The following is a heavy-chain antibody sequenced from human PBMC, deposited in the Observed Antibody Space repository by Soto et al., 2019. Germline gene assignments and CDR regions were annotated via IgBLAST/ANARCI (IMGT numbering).Heavy chain of an antibody. CDR3: ARDRNPPPSIDY. Sequence: SETLSLTFSVSGGSISGAYYYWTWIRQHPGKGLEWIGYVYYSGSTYYNPSLKSRLTISVDTSKNQFSLRLSSVTAADTAVYYCARDRNPPPSIDYWGQGTLVTVSS. V-gene: IGHV4-31*03. CDR2: VYYSGST. CDR1: GGSISGAYYY. D-gene: IGHD4-4*01. J-gene: IGHJ4*02.